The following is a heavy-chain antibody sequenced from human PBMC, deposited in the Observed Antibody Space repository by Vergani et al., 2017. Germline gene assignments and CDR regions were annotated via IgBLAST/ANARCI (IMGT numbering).Heavy chain of an antibody. CDR3: ARSRSSYYGGNDY. V-gene: IGHV4-59*01. J-gene: IGHJ4*02. CDR1: GGSISSYY. CDR2: IYYSGST. Sequence: QVQLQESGPGLVKPSETLSLTCTVSGGSISSYYWSWIRQPPGKGLEWIGYIYYSGSTNYNPSLKSRVTISLDTSKNQFSLKLSSVTAADTAVYYCARSRSSYYGGNDYWGQATLVTVSS. D-gene: IGHD4-23*01.